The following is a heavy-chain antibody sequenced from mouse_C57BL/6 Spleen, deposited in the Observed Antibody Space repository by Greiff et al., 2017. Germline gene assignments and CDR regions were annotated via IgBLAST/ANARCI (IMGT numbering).Heavy chain of an antibody. CDR1: GYTFTTYP. V-gene: IGHV1-47*01. CDR2: FHPYNDDT. J-gene: IGHJ3*01. D-gene: IGHD2-2*01. Sequence: VQLQESGAELVKPGASVKMSCKASGYTFTTYPIEWMKQNHGKSLEWIGNFHPYNDDTKYNEKIKGKATLTVERSSSTVYLELSRLTSDESAVYDCARLGYGYDGGFAYWGQGTLVTVSA. CDR3: ARLGYGYDGGFAY.